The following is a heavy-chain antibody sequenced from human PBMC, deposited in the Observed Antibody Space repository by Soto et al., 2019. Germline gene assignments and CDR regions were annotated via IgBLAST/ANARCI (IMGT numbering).Heavy chain of an antibody. V-gene: IGHV5-51*01. CDR3: ARFRAYGGNSGYFDY. CDR2: IYPGDSDT. J-gene: IGHJ4*02. Sequence: LGESLKISCKGAGYSFTTYFIGWVRQMPGKGLEWMGIIYPGDSDTRYNPSFQGQVTISADKSVSTAYLQWSSLKASDTAMYYCARFRAYGGNSGYFDYWGQGTLVTVSS. D-gene: IGHD4-17*01. CDR1: GYSFTTYF.